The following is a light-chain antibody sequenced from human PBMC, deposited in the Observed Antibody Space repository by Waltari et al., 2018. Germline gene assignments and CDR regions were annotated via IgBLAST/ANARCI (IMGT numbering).Light chain of an antibody. J-gene: IGKJ2*02. CDR1: QSISNP. Sequence: EIVMTQSPAALSESPGERATHSCRASQSISNPLAWYQHKTGQPPRLLISGASTRATGVPAMFSRSGSATEFTLTIGSLQSEDSAIYFCPQYNTWPPSTFGQGTKLKIK. V-gene: IGKV3-15*01. CDR3: PQYNTWPPST. CDR2: GAS.